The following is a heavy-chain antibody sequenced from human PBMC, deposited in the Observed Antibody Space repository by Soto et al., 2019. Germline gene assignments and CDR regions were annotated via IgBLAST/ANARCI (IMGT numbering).Heavy chain of an antibody. CDR1: GYTFTGYY. CDR3: ARAQFKHYYDSSGYYPDY. CDR2: INPNSGGT. Sequence: ASVKVSCKASGYTFTGYYIHWVRQAPGQGLEWMGWINPNSGGTNYAQKFQGRVTMTRDTSISTAYMELSRLRSDDTAVYYCARAQFKHYYDSSGYYPDYWGQGTLVTVSS. D-gene: IGHD3-22*01. V-gene: IGHV1-2*02. J-gene: IGHJ4*02.